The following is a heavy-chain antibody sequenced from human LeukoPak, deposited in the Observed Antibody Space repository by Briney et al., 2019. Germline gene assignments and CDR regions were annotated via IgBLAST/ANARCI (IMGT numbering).Heavy chain of an antibody. Sequence: PSGTLSLTCAVSGGSISSSNWWSWVRQPPGKGLEWIGEIYQSGSTNYNPSLKSRVTISVDTSKNQFSLKLNSVTAADTAVYYCARVGPRYYDSSGFYYPFDYWGQGTLVTASS. J-gene: IGHJ4*02. D-gene: IGHD3-22*01. CDR2: IYQSGST. V-gene: IGHV4-4*02. CDR1: GGSISSSNW. CDR3: ARVGPRYYDSSGFYYPFDY.